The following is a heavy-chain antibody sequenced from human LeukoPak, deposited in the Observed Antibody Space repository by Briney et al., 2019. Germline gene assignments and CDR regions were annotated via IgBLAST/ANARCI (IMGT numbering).Heavy chain of an antibody. Sequence: PGGSLRLSCAASGITFSNYSMNWVRQAPGKGLEWVSSISSSSVYIYYADSVKGRFTISRDNAKNSLYLQMNSLRAEDTAVYHCAVDSSGFSDAFDFWGQGTMVTVSS. CDR3: AVDSSGFSDAFDF. D-gene: IGHD3-22*01. CDR1: GITFSNYS. V-gene: IGHV3-21*01. CDR2: ISSSSVYI. J-gene: IGHJ3*01.